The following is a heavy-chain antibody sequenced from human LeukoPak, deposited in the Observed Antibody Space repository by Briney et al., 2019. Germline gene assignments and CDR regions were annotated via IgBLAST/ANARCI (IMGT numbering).Heavy chain of an antibody. Sequence: SETLSLTCTVSGGSIGTYYWSWIRQPAGKGLEWIGRIFTTGGANYNPSLKSRVTMSLDTSKNLFSLKLNSVTAADTAVYYCVRDGPSWGLLWGQGALVTISS. J-gene: IGHJ4*02. CDR1: GGSIGTYY. CDR2: IFTTGGA. D-gene: IGHD7-27*01. V-gene: IGHV4-4*07. CDR3: VRDGPSWGLL.